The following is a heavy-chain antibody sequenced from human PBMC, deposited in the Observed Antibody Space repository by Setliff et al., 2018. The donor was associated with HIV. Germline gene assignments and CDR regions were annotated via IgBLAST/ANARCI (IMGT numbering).Heavy chain of an antibody. V-gene: IGHV3-48*01. D-gene: IGHD2-15*01. CDR1: GFTFDSFS. Sequence: GGSLRLSCATSGFTFDSFSIIWVRQAPGKGLEWVSYISGLGGGTIYYADSVRGRFTISRDDAEKSVYLQMNSLRAEDTAVYYCARAGVVEGYYYYYYMDVWGKGTTVTVSS. CDR2: ISGLGGGTI. CDR3: ARAGVVEGYYYYYYMDV. J-gene: IGHJ6*03.